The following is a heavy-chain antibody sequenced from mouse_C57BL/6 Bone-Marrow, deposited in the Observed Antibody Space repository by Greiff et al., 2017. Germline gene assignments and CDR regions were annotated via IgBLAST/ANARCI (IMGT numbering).Heavy chain of an antibody. CDR3: ARDHYYGSRDWYFDV. CDR2: ISDGGSYT. D-gene: IGHD1-1*01. CDR1: GFTFSSYA. V-gene: IGHV5-4*01. Sequence: EVKLMESGGGLVKPGGSLKLSCAASGFTFSSYAMSWVRQTPEKRLEWVATISDGGSYTYYPDNVKGRFTISRDNAKNNLYLQMSHLKSEDTAMYYCARDHYYGSRDWYFDVWGTGTTVTVSS. J-gene: IGHJ1*03.